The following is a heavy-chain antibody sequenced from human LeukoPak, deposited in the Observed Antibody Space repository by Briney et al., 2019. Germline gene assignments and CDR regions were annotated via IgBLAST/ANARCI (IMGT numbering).Heavy chain of an antibody. CDR2: IIPILGIA. D-gene: IGHD3-3*01. V-gene: IGHV1-69*04. CDR3: ARAKEGNTIFGVVIPPNYYYYGMDV. Sequence: SVKVSCKASGGTFSSYAISWVRQAPGQGLEWMGRIIPILGIANYAQKFQGRVTITADKSTSTAYMELSSLRSEDTAVYYCARAKEGNTIFGVVIPPNYYYYGMDVWGQGTTVTVSS. J-gene: IGHJ6*02. CDR1: GGTFSSYA.